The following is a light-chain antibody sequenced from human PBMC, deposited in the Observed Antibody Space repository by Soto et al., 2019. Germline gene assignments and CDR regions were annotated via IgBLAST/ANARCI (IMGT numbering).Light chain of an antibody. CDR1: SSDVGDYNY. J-gene: IGLJ3*02. Sequence: QSALTQPASVSGSAGQSITISCTGASSDVGDYNYVSWYQQHPGKAPKLMIYEVSNRPSGVSNRFSGSKSGNTASLTISGLQAEDETDYYCSSYTSSNTWVFGGGTKLTV. V-gene: IGLV2-14*01. CDR3: SSYTSSNTWV. CDR2: EVS.